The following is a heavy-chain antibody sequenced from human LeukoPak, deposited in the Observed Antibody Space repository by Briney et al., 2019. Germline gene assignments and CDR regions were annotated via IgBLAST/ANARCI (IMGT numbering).Heavy chain of an antibody. Sequence: SVKVSCKASGGTFSSYAISWVRQAPGQGLEWMGGIIPIFGTANYAQEFQGRVTITADESTSTAHMELSSLRSEDTAVYYCARGDDYSNYLVYWGQGTLVTVSP. CDR2: IIPIFGTA. CDR1: GGTFSSYA. D-gene: IGHD4-11*01. CDR3: ARGDDYSNYLVY. V-gene: IGHV1-69*13. J-gene: IGHJ4*02.